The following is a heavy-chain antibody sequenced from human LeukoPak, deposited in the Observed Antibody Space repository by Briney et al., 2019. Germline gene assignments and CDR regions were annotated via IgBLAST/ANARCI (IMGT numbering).Heavy chain of an antibody. CDR3: ARDFSPGYSSSWTDRYDY. CDR2: AYGDGNSK. Sequence: GGSLRLSCATSGFIFNNYDPHWVRQAPGKGLEWVAVAYGDGNSKYYVDSVKGRFTISKDISENTLYLQMSSLRAEDTAVYYCARDFSPGYSSSWTDRYDYWGQGTLVTVSS. D-gene: IGHD6-13*01. J-gene: IGHJ4*02. CDR1: GFIFNNYD. V-gene: IGHV3-33*08.